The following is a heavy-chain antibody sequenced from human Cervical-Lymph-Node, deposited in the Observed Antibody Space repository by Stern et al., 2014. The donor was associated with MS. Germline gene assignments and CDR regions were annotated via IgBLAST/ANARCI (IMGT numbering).Heavy chain of an antibody. Sequence: QLLQSGPEVKTPGTSVKVSCKASGFTFTSFAVHWVRQARGQRLEWIGWVDVGSGNTNYAQKFQERVTITREMSTSTAYMELSSLRSEDTAVYYCAAEPMYYSDSVGAFDIWGQGTMVTVSS. CDR1: GFTFTSFA. J-gene: IGHJ3*02. V-gene: IGHV1-58*01. D-gene: IGHD3-22*01. CDR2: VDVGSGNT. CDR3: AAEPMYYSDSVGAFDI.